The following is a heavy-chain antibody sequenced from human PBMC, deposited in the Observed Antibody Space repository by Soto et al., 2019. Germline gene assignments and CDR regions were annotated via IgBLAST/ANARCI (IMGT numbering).Heavy chain of an antibody. CDR1: GGTFSSYA. J-gene: IGHJ6*02. D-gene: IGHD3-3*01. Sequence: SVKVSCKASGGTFSSYAIGWVRQAPGQGLEWMGGIIPIFGTANYAQKFQGRVTITADESTSTAYMELSSLRSEDTAVYYCARVLWLDVFWSCPSSYYCDGLDVRGRGSTVIVS. V-gene: IGHV1-69*13. CDR2: IIPIFGTA. CDR3: ARVLWLDVFWSCPSSYYCDGLDV.